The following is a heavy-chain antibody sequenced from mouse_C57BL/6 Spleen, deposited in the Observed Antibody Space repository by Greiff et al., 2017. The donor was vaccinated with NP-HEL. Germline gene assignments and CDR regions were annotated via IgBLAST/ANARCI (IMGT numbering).Heavy chain of an antibody. CDR3: ARGGNWDEGYFDY. CDR1: GYSITSGYY. CDR2: ISYDGSN. Sequence: EVKLVESGPGLVKPSQSLSLTCSVTGYSITSGYYWNWIRQFPGNKLEWMGYISYDGSNKYNPYLKNRISITRDTSKNQFFLKLNSVTTEDTATYYCARGGNWDEGYFDYWGQGTTLTVSS. D-gene: IGHD4-1*01. V-gene: IGHV3-6*01. J-gene: IGHJ2*01.